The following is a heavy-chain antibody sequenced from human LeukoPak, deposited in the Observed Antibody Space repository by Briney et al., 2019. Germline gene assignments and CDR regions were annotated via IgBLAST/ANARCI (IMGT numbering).Heavy chain of an antibody. CDR1: GFTFSSYA. CDR3: ATMVRGVMGVFDY. J-gene: IGHJ4*02. D-gene: IGHD3-10*01. CDR2: ISGSGGST. Sequence: GGSLRLSCAASGFTFSSYAMSWVRQAPGKGLEWVSAISGSGGSTYYADSVKGRFTISRDNSKNTLYLQMNSLRAEDTAVYYCATMVRGVMGVFDYSGPGTLVTVSS. V-gene: IGHV3-23*01.